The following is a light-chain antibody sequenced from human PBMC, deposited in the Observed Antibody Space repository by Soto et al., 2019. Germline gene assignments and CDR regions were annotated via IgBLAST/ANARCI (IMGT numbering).Light chain of an antibody. CDR2: AAS. V-gene: IGKV1-39*01. CDR3: QQTYSAWT. Sequence: DIPMTQSPSSLSASVGDRVTLTCRASQTISTYLNWYQQKPGKAPKLLIYAASSLQSGVPSRFSGSGFGTFFTLTISSLEPEDFAAYYCQQTYSAWTFGQGTKVEIK. J-gene: IGKJ1*01. CDR1: QTISTY.